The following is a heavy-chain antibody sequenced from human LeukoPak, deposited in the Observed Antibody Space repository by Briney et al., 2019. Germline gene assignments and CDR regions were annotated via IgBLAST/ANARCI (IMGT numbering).Heavy chain of an antibody. Sequence: ASETLSLTCTVSGYSISSGYYWGWIRQPPGKGLEWIGSIYHSGSTYYNPSLKSRVTISVDTSKNQFSLKLSSVTAADTAVYYCARVTYSYGYFDYWGQGTLVTVSS. J-gene: IGHJ4*02. CDR3: ARVTYSYGYFDY. V-gene: IGHV4-38-2*02. CDR1: GYSISSGYY. CDR2: IYHSGST. D-gene: IGHD5-18*01.